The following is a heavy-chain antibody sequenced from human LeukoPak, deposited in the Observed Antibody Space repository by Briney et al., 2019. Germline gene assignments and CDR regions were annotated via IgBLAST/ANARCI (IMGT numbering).Heavy chain of an antibody. D-gene: IGHD3-3*01. CDR2: IYYSGST. J-gene: IGHJ5*02. V-gene: IGHV4-59*01. CDR1: GGSISSYY. CDR3: ARGGVPSYDFWSAASWFDP. Sequence: SETLSLTCTVSGGSISSYYWSWLRQPPGKGLEWLGYIYYSGSTSYNPSLKSRVTISVDTSKNQFSLKLSSVTAADTAVYYCARGGVPSYDFWSAASWFDPWGQGTLVTVSS.